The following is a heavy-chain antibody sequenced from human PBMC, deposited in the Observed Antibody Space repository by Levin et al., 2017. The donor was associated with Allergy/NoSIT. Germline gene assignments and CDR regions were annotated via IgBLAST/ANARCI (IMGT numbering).Heavy chain of an antibody. CDR1: GGSIRSGGYS. Sequence: SQTLSLPCAVSGGSIRSGGYSWRWIRQPPGKGLEWIGNIYLSGSTYYNPSLKSRVTISVDRSKNQFSLNLSSVTAADTAVYYCARVAGYSYGYYFDYWGQGTLVTVSS. J-gene: IGHJ4*02. D-gene: IGHD5-18*01. CDR3: ARVAGYSYGYYFDY. V-gene: IGHV4-30-2*01. CDR2: IYLSGST.